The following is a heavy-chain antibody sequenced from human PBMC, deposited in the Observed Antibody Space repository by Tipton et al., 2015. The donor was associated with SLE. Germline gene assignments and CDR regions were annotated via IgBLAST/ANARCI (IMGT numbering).Heavy chain of an antibody. CDR1: GGSISGSY. CDR3: ARGTNVWAWCFKY. V-gene: IGHV4-59*01. Sequence: TLSLTCAVSGGSISGSYWTWIRQPPGKGLEWIGYMYYSGGTKYNPSLKSRVTISLDTSKNQMSLSLKSVTAADTAVYYCARGTNVWAWCFKYWGQGTLVTVSS. D-gene: IGHD2-8*01. J-gene: IGHJ4*02. CDR2: MYYSGGT.